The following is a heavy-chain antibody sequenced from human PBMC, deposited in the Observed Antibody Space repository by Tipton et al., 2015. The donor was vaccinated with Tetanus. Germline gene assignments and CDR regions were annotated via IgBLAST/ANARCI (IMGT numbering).Heavy chain of an antibody. V-gene: IGHV4-30-4*08. J-gene: IGHJ6*02. CDR2: IYYSGDT. CDR3: ARDHGITWGGMGYYYGMDV. Sequence: LRLSCNVSGGSISGSGYFWNWIRQFPGRGLEWIGYIYYSGDTFYNPSLKSRVTISVDTSKNQFSLRLSSVTAADTAVYYCARDHGITWGGMGYYYGMDVWGQGTTVTVSS. D-gene: IGHD3-16*01. CDR1: GGSISGSGYF.